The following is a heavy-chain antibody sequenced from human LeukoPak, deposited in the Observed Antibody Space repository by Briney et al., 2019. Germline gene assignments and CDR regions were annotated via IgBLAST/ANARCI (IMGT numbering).Heavy chain of an antibody. CDR2: TYYRSKWFN. Sequence: SQTLSLTCAISGDSVSINSAAWIWIRQSPSRGLEWLGRTYYRSKWFNDYAVSVKSRITINPDTSKNQFSLQLSSVTPDDTAVYYCAREQQLDHFDYWVQGTLVTVSS. CDR1: GDSVSINSAA. J-gene: IGHJ4*02. D-gene: IGHD6-13*01. CDR3: AREQQLDHFDY. V-gene: IGHV6-1*01.